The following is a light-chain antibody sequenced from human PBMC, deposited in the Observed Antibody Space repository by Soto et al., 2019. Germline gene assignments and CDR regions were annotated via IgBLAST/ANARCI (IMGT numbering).Light chain of an antibody. V-gene: IGKV1-9*01. CDR1: QGISSY. CDR3: QQLNSYRLT. J-gene: IGKJ4*01. CDR2: AAS. Sequence: IQLTQSPSSLSASVGDRVTITCRASQGISSYLAWYQHKPGKAPKILIYAASTLQSGVPSRFSGSGSGTDFTLTISSLQPEDFATYYCQQLNSYRLTFGGGTKVEIK.